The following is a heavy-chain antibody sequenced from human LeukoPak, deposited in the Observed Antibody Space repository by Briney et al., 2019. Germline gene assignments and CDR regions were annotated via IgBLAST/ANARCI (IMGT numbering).Heavy chain of an antibody. CDR2: ISGSGGNT. CDR3: AKEAAGFDY. Sequence: ETLSLTCAVYGGSFSGYYWSWVRQAPGKGLEWVSAISGSGGNTYYADSVKGRFTISRDNSKNALYLQINSLRAEDTAIYYCAKEAAGFDYWGQGTLVTVSS. V-gene: IGHV3-23*01. CDR1: GGSFSGYY. J-gene: IGHJ4*02. D-gene: IGHD6-25*01.